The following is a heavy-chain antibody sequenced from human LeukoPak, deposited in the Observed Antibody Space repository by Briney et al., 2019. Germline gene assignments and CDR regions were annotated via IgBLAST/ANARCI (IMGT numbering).Heavy chain of an antibody. CDR2: ITWNSDTI. V-gene: IGHV3-9*01. J-gene: IGHJ4*02. D-gene: IGHD3-10*01. Sequence: GGPLRLPCAASGFPFDDYAMLWVPQAPGKGLEWVSGITWNSDTIGYADSVKGRFTISRDHAKNSLYLQMNSLRAEDTALYYCARAMVRGVMPYCGQGTLVTVSS. CDR3: ARAMVRGVMPY. CDR1: GFPFDDYA.